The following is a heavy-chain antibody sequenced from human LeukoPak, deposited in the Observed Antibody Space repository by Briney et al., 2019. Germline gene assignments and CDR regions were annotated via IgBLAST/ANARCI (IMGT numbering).Heavy chain of an antibody. CDR1: GYTFTSYG. CDR2: ISAYNGNT. V-gene: IGHV1-18*01. D-gene: IGHD3-22*01. J-gene: IGHJ4*02. Sequence: ASVKVSCKASGYTFTSYGISWVRQAPGQGLEWMGWISAYNGNTNYAQKLQGRVTMTTDTSTSTAYMELRSLRSDDTAMYYCARDLHYYDSSGYYYFDYWGQGTLVTVSS. CDR3: ARDLHYYDSSGYYYFDY.